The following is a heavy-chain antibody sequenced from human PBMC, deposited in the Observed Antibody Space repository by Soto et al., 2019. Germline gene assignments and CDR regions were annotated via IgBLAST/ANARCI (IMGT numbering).Heavy chain of an antibody. J-gene: IGHJ6*03. CDR3: ARRKTGYYNRGYYYYYMDV. V-gene: IGHV4-59*08. Sequence: SETLSLTCTVSGGSISSYYWSWIRQPPGKGLEWIGYIYYSGSTNYNPSLKSRVTISVDTSKNQFSLKLSSVTAADTAVYYCARRKTGYYNRGYYYYYMDVWGKGTTVTVSS. CDR2: IYYSGST. D-gene: IGHD3-9*01. CDR1: GGSISSYY.